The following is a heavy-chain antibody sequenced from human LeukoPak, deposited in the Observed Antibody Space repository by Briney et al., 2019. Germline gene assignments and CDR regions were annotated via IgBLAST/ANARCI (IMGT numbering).Heavy chain of an antibody. CDR3: ARDWFHAIDY. CDR2: ISYDGNNK. V-gene: IGHV3-30*04. Sequence: GGSLRLSCAASGFTFSSYAMHWVRQAPGKGLEWVAVISYDGNNKYYADSVKGRFTISRDNSKNTLYLQMNSLRAEDTAVYYCARDWFHAIDYWGQGTLVTVSS. D-gene: IGHD2/OR15-2a*01. J-gene: IGHJ4*02. CDR1: GFTFSSYA.